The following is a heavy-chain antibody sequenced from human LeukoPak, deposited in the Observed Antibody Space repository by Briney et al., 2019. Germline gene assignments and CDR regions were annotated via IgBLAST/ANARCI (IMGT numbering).Heavy chain of an antibody. J-gene: IGHJ5*02. CDR3: ARDPYIVARPVAHWFDP. Sequence: GGSLRLSCTAPGFTFSNYNMNWVRQAPGEGLEWVSSITGTSTYIYYADSVKGRFTISRDNAKNSLFLQMDGLRADDTAVYYCARDPYIVARPVAHWFDPWGQGTLVTVSS. CDR2: ITGTSTYI. D-gene: IGHD6-6*01. CDR1: GFTFSNYN. V-gene: IGHV3-21*01.